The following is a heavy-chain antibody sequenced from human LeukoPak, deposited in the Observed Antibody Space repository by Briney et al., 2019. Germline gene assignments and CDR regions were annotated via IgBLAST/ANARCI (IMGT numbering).Heavy chain of an antibody. Sequence: PGGSVRLSCAASGFTLSGYDMHWVRQIGLAGDPYYPGSVKGPLAISRESAKTSLYLQMNSLRAGDTAVYYCARASTTVPNLLDHWGRGTLVTVSS. D-gene: IGHD4-17*01. CDR1: GFTLSGYD. V-gene: IGHV3-13*05. CDR2: GLAGDP. CDR3: ARASTTVPNLLDH. J-gene: IGHJ4*02.